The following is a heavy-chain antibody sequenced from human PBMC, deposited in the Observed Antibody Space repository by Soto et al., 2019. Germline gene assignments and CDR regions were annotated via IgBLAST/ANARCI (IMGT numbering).Heavy chain of an antibody. Sequence: QVQLVQSGAEVKKPGASVKVSCKASGYTFTGYYMHWVRQAPGQGLEWMGWINPNSGGTNYAQKFQGWVPMTRDTSISTAYMELSRLRSDDTAVYYCARRGIGTIAYYDGMDVWGQGTTVTVSS. D-gene: IGHD3-3*01. CDR1: GYTFTGYY. V-gene: IGHV1-2*04. CDR3: ARRGIGTIAYYDGMDV. CDR2: INPNSGGT. J-gene: IGHJ6*02.